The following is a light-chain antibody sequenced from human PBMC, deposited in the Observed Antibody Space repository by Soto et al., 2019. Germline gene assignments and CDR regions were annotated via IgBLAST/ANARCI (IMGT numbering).Light chain of an antibody. CDR2: GAS. CDR1: QSVSSSY. CDR3: QQYRSWPRT. Sequence: EIVLTQSPGTLSLSPGERATLSCRASQSVSSSYLAWYQQKPGQAPRLLIYGASSRATDAPAKFRGSGSGTEFSLTISSLQSEDYATYYCQQYRSWPRTFGQGSKVEI. J-gene: IGKJ1*01. V-gene: IGKV3-20*01.